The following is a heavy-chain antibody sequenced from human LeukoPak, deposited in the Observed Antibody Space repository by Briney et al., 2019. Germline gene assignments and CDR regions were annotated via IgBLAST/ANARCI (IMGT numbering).Heavy chain of an antibody. CDR3: AREAAATSAFDI. CDR1: GYTFTSYY. J-gene: IGHJ3*02. V-gene: IGHV1-46*01. Sequence: ASVKISCKASGYTFTSYYMHWVRQAPGQGLEWMGIIHPSSAGTNYAQKFQGRVTMTRDMSTSTVYMELSSLRSEDTAAYYCAREAAATSAFDIWGQGTMVTVSS. CDR2: IHPSSAGT. D-gene: IGHD1-26*01.